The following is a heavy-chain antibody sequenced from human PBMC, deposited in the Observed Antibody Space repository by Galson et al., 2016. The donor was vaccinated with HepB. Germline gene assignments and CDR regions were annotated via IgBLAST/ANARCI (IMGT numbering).Heavy chain of an antibody. V-gene: IGHV5-51*01. CDR3: ATRTGLIGPYDI. Sequence: QSGAEVKKPGESLKISCEGSGYTFSTYWIAWVRQMPGKGLEWMGIIYPDDAGTRYSPSFQGLVTISVDKSISTAYLQWSSLRASDTAMYYCATRTGLIGPYDIMGKGTMVTLSS. D-gene: IGHD2-8*02. CDR1: GYTFSTYW. CDR2: IYPDDAGT. J-gene: IGHJ3*02.